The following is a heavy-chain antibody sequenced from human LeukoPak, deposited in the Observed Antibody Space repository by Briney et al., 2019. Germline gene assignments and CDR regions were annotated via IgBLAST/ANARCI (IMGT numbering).Heavy chain of an antibody. V-gene: IGHV4-4*07. D-gene: IGHD3-10*01. CDR3: AREVSEMATMVLDY. J-gene: IGHJ4*02. Sequence: PSETLSLTCTVSGGSISSYYWSWIRQPPGKGLEWIGRIYTSGSTNYNPSLKSRVTMSVDTSKNQFSLKLSSVTAADTAVYYCAREVSEMATMVLDYWGQGTLVTVSS. CDR2: IYTSGST. CDR1: GGSISSYY.